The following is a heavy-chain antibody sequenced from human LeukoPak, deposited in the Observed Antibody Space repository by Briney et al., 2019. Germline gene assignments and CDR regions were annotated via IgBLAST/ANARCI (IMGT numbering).Heavy chain of an antibody. CDR1: GGSISSYY. D-gene: IGHD6-13*01. CDR2: IYYSGST. Sequence: SETLSLTCTVSGGSISSYYWSWIRQPPGKGLEWIGYIYYSGSTNYNPSLKSRVTISVDTSKNQFSLKLSSVTAADTAVYYCARDLDSSSWYDWGQGTLVTASS. CDR3: ARDLDSSSWYD. J-gene: IGHJ4*02. V-gene: IGHV4-59*01.